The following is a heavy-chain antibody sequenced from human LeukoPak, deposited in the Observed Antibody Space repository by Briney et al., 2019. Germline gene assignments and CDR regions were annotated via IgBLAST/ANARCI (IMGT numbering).Heavy chain of an antibody. D-gene: IGHD3-10*01. V-gene: IGHV4-34*01. J-gene: IGHJ5*02. CDR3: ARRGGGRYGSGYYNWFDP. Sequence: SETLSLTCAVSGGSFSGYYWSWIRQSPGKGLEWIGEINHSGSSNYNPSLKSRVTISVDTSKNQFSLKMRSVTAADTAVYYCARRGGGRYGSGYYNWFDPWGQGTLVTVSS. CDR2: INHSGSS. CDR1: GGSFSGYY.